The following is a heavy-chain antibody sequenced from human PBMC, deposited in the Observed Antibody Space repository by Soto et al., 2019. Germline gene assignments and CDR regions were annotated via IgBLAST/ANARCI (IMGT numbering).Heavy chain of an antibody. CDR2: INSDGSST. Sequence: EVHLLESGGGLVQPGGSLRLSCAASGFTFRSYAMSWVRQAPGKGLEWVSRINSDGSSTSYADSVKGRFTISRDNAKNTLYLQMNSLRAEDTAVYYCARDRRDGYNYVDYWGQGTLVTVSS. V-gene: IGHV3-74*01. D-gene: IGHD5-12*01. CDR3: ARDRRDGYNYVDY. J-gene: IGHJ4*02. CDR1: GFTFRSYA.